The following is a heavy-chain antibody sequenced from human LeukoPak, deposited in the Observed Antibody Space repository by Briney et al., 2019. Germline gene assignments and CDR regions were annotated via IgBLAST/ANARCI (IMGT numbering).Heavy chain of an antibody. J-gene: IGHJ3*02. Sequence: PSETLSLTCTVSGGSISSCYWNWIRQPPGKGLEWIGYIYYTGSTNYNPSLKSRVTISLDTSKNQFSLKLSSVTAADTAVYYCARRSVVTAINFDAFDIWGQGAMVTVSS. D-gene: IGHD2-21*02. V-gene: IGHV4-59*08. CDR1: GGSISSCY. CDR3: ARRSVVTAINFDAFDI. CDR2: IYYTGST.